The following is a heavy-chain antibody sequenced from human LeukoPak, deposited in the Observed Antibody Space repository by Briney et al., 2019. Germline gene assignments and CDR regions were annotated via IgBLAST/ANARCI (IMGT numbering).Heavy chain of an antibody. D-gene: IGHD6-13*01. V-gene: IGHV4-59*01. CDR1: GGSISSYY. CDR3: AREPNYSNNWYTWFDP. J-gene: IGHJ5*02. Sequence: ASETLSLTCTVSGGSISSYYWSWIRQPPGRGLEWIGYIYYSGSTNYNPSLKSRVTISVDTSKNQFSLKLSSVTAADTAVYYCAREPNYSNNWYTWFDPWGQGTLVTVSS. CDR2: IYYSGST.